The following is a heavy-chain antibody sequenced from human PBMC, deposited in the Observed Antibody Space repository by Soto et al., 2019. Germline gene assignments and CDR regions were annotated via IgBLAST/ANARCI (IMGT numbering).Heavy chain of an antibody. CDR2: IIPMLGVR. Sequence: QVQLVQSGAEVKKPGSSVKVSCKDSGGTFSTYSMFWVRQAPGQGLEWMGRIIPMLGVRNYAQRFQDRVTIIADKSTATVHMGLSSLSSEDTAVYYCTIGSWSGEVFDIWGQGTMVTVSS. CDR3: TIGSWSGEVFDI. D-gene: IGHD2-21*01. J-gene: IGHJ3*02. V-gene: IGHV1-69*02. CDR1: GGTFSTYS.